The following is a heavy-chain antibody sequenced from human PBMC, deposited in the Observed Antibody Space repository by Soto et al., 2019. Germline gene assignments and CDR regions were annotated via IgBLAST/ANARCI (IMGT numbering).Heavy chain of an antibody. CDR3: ARGYCSSTSCYALGYYYYYMDV. CDR2: MNPSSGNT. V-gene: IGHV1-8*01. J-gene: IGHJ6*03. D-gene: IGHD2-2*01. CDR1: GYTFTSYD. Sequence: QVQLVQSGAEVKKPGASVKVSCKASGYTFTSYDINWVRQATGQGLEWMGWMNPSSGNTGYAQKFQGRVTMTRNTSISTAYMELSSLRSEDTAVYYCARGYCSSTSCYALGYYYYYMDVWGKGTTVTVSS.